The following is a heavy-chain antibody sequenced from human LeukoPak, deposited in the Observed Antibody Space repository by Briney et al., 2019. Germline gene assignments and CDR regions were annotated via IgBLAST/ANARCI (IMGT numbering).Heavy chain of an antibody. CDR1: GFTFSDYY. V-gene: IGHV3-11*04. CDR3: ARSKILYDSSGYTFDY. Sequence: PGGSLRLSCAASGFTFSDYYMSWIRQAPGKGLVWVSYISSRGSTIYYADSVKGRFTISRDNAKNSLYLQMNSLRAEDTAVYYCARSKILYDSSGYTFDYWGQGALVTVSS. CDR2: ISSRGSTI. J-gene: IGHJ4*02. D-gene: IGHD3-22*01.